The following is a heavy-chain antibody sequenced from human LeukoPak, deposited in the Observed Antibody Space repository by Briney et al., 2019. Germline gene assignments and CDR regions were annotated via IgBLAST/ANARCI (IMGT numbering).Heavy chain of an antibody. CDR1: GGTFSSYA. Sequence: SVKVSCKASGGTFSSYAISWVRQAPGQGLEWMGGIIPIFGTANYAQKFQGRVTITADESMSTAYMELSSLRSEDTAVYYCARGTRDGYINFDYWGQGTLVTVSS. CDR2: IIPIFGTA. V-gene: IGHV1-69*01. J-gene: IGHJ4*02. D-gene: IGHD5-24*01. CDR3: ARGTRDGYINFDY.